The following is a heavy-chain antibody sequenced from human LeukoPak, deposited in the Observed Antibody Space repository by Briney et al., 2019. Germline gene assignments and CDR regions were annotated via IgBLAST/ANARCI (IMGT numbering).Heavy chain of an antibody. D-gene: IGHD3-10*01. CDR1: EFTFSTFT. V-gene: IGHV3-23*01. Sequence: GGSLRLSCAASEFTFSTFTMSWVRQAPGKGLEWVASITGDGENTYSADSVKGRFSISRDNSKDMLVLQMSSLRVDDTAIYFCAKSSGSSQKGLDPWGQGTLVTVSS. CDR2: ITGDGENT. CDR3: AKSSGSSQKGLDP. J-gene: IGHJ5*02.